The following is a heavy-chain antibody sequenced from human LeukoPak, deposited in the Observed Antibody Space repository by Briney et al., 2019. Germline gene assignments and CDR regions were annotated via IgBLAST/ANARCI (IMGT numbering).Heavy chain of an antibody. CDR2: IYSGGST. CDR1: GFTVSSNY. V-gene: IGHV3-66*01. Sequence: GGFLRLSCAASGFTVSSNYMSWVRQAPGKGLEWVSVIYSGGSTYYADSVKGRFTISGDNSKNTLYLQMNSLRAEDTAVYYCAHGQAATVTTFDYWGQGTLVTVSS. CDR3: AHGQAATVTTFDY. D-gene: IGHD4-17*01. J-gene: IGHJ4*02.